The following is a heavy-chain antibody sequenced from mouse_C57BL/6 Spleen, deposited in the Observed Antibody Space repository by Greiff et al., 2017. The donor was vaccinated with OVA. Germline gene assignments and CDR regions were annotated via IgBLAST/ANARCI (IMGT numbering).Heavy chain of an antibody. J-gene: IGHJ2*01. CDR2: INYDGSST. CDR3: ARDRDYGSSLYFDY. V-gene: IGHV5-16*01. Sequence: EVQRVESEGGLVQPGSSMKLSCTASGFTFSDYYMAWVRQVPEKGLEWVANINYDGSSTYYLDSLKSRFIISRDNAKNILYLQMSSLKSEDTATYYCARDRDYGSSLYFDYWGQGTTLTVSS. D-gene: IGHD1-1*01. CDR1: GFTFSDYY.